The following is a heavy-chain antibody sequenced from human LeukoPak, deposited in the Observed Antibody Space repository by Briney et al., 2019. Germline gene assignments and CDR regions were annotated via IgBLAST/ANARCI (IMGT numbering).Heavy chain of an antibody. CDR2: ISTKAYGGTT. D-gene: IGHD3-22*01. CDR3: TRTYYDSSGYLFDY. CDR1: GFTFGDYA. J-gene: IGHJ4*02. Sequence: GGSLSLFCTACGFTSGFTFGDYAMSWVHQAPGKGLDWVGFISTKAYGGTTEDAASVKGRFTISRDGSKSIAYLQMNSLKTEDTAVYYCTRTYYDSSGYLFDYWGQGTLVTVSS. V-gene: IGHV3-49*04.